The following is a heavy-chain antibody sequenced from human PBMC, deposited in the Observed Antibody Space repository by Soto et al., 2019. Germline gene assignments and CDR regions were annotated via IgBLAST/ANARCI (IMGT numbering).Heavy chain of an antibody. V-gene: IGHV1-69*13. CDR1: GGTFSSYA. CDR3: ASPYDSSGYRDAFDI. Sequence: SVKVSCKASGGTFSSYAISWVRQAPGQGLEWMGGIIPIFGSANYAQKFQGRVTITADESTSTAYMELSSLRSEDTAVYYCASPYDSSGYRDAFDIWGQGTMVTV. D-gene: IGHD3-22*01. CDR2: IIPIFGSA. J-gene: IGHJ3*02.